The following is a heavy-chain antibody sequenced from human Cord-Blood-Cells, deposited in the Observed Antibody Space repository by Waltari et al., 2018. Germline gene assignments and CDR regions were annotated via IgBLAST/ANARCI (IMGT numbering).Heavy chain of an antibody. J-gene: IGHJ4*02. CDR1: GGSFSGYY. V-gene: IGHV4-34*01. CDR3: ARGRGSSSWLDY. Sequence: QVQLQQWGAGLLKPSETLSLTCAVYGGSFSGYYWSWIRQPPGKGLEWIGEINHSGSTNSNPSLKSRVTISVDTSKNQFSLKLSSVTAADTAVYYCARGRGSSSWLDYWGQGTLVTVSS. CDR2: INHSGST. D-gene: IGHD6-13*01.